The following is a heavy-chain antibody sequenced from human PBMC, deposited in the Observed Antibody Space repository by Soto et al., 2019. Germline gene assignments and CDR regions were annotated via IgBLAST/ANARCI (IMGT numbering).Heavy chain of an antibody. V-gene: IGHV4-61*01. CDR2: MYNTGST. D-gene: IGHD2-21*02. CDR1: GGSISSSSYY. CDR3: ARDLWGYCGADCYPLDV. J-gene: IGHJ6*02. Sequence: SETLSLTCTVSGGSISSSSYYWSWIRQPPGKGLEWIGYMYNTGSTIYNPSLKSRVTISVDTSKNQFSLKLNSVTAADTAVYFCARDLWGYCGADCYPLDVWGQGTTVTVSS.